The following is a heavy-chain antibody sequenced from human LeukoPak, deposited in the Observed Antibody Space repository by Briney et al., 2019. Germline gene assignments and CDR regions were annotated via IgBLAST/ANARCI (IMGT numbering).Heavy chain of an antibody. CDR1: GFTFSDYS. D-gene: IGHD6-19*01. CDR3: ARDPYSGGYGAYYYYYMDV. Sequence: GGSLRLSCAASGFTFSDYSMNWVRQAPGRGLEWVSSISSSGTYIYYADSVRGRFTISRDNAENSLYLQMNSLRDEDTAVYYCARDPYSGGYGAYYYYYMDVWGKGTTVTVSS. J-gene: IGHJ6*03. V-gene: IGHV3-21*01. CDR2: ISSSGTYI.